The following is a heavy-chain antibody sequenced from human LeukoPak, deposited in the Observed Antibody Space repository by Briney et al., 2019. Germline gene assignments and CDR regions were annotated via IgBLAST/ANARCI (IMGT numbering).Heavy chain of an antibody. CDR1: GGSFSDYY. V-gene: IGHV4-38-2*01. D-gene: IGHD6-19*01. CDR2: IYHGGST. J-gene: IGHJ4*02. CDR3: ARHFSADPFDY. Sequence: SETLSLTCAVYGGSFSDYYWGWIRQPPGKGLEWVGSIYHGGSTYYNPSLKSRVTMSVDTSKNQFSLNLSSVTAADTAVYYCARHFSADPFDYWGQGTLVTVSS.